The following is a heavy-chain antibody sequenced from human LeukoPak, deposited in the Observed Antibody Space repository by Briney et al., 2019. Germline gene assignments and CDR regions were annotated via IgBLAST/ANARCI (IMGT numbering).Heavy chain of an antibody. CDR2: INPNSGGT. J-gene: IGHJ6*03. CDR3: ARGAPDLYSYMDV. CDR1: GYTFTGYY. V-gene: IGHV1-2*02. Sequence: GASVKVSCKASGYTFTGYYMHWVRQAPGQGLEWMGWINPNSGGTNYAQKFQGRVTMTRDKSIRTAYMELSSLRSEDTAVYYCARGAPDLYSYMDVWGKGTTVTISS.